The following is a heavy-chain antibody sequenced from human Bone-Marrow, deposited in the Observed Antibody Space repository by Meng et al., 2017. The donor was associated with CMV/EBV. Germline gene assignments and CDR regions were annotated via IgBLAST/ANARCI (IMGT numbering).Heavy chain of an antibody. CDR3: ATGEGWLIDY. CDR1: GGSINTKW. CDR2: ISNSGRT. D-gene: IGHD5-24*01. J-gene: IGHJ4*02. V-gene: IGHV4-59*01. Sequence: QVQLQVSDSGLVKPSETLSLTCSGSGGSINTKWWSWIRQPPGKGLEWIGLISNSGRTDYGPSLKRRVTLSLDTSKTQFYLKLSSVTAADTAVYYCATGEGWLIDYWGQGTLVTVSS.